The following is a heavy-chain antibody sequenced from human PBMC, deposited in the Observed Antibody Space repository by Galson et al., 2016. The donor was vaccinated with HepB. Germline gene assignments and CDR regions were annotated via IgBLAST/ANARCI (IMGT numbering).Heavy chain of an antibody. J-gene: IGHJ5*02. CDR3: ARDRIKVVPPVIDWFDP. CDR1: GYTFTSYG. D-gene: IGHD2-2*01. V-gene: IGHV1-18*04. Sequence: CKASGYTFTSYGISWVRQAPGQGLEWMGWLATYNGDTNYAQKFQGRLTMTTDTSTTTAYMELRSLRFDDTAVYYCARDRIKVVPPVIDWFDPWGQGTLVTVSS. CDR2: LATYNGDT.